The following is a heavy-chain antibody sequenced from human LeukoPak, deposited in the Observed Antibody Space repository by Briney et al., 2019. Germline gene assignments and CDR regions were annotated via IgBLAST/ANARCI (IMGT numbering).Heavy chain of an antibody. Sequence: SETLSLTCTVSGGSISSYYWSWIRQPAGKGLEWIGRIYTSGSTNYNPSLKSRVTMSVDTSKNQFSLKLSSVTAADTAVYYCAREKAITFGGVIVKNYYYYYMDVWGKGTTVTISS. J-gene: IGHJ6*03. CDR1: GGSISSYY. V-gene: IGHV4-4*07. CDR3: AREKAITFGGVIVKNYYYYYMDV. D-gene: IGHD3-16*02. CDR2: IYTSGST.